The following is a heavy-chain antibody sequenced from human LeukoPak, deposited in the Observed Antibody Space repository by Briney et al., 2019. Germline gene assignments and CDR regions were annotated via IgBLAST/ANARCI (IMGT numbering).Heavy chain of an antibody. Sequence: GGSLRLSCAASGFTFSSHWMYWVRQAPGKGLEWVSRMNTDGSVTSYADSVKGRFTISRDNAKNTLYLQMNSLRTEDTAVYFCARDAHLSRLLDYWGQGTLVNVFS. CDR3: ARDAHLSRLLDY. CDR2: MNTDGSVT. J-gene: IGHJ4*02. V-gene: IGHV3-74*01. CDR1: GFTFSSHW.